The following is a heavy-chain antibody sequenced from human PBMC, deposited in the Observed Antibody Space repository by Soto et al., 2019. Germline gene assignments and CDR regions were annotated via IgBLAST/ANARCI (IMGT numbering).Heavy chain of an antibody. J-gene: IGHJ6*02. CDR2: IYYSGST. CDR1: GGSISSYY. Sequence: ETLSLTCTVSGGSISSYYWSWIRQPPGKGLEWIGYIYYSGSTNYNPSLKSRVTISVDTSKNQFSLKLSSVTAADTAVYYCARVVGYDFLYHYYGMDVWGQGTTVTVSS. CDR3: ARVVGYDFLYHYYGMDV. D-gene: IGHD3-3*01. V-gene: IGHV4-59*01.